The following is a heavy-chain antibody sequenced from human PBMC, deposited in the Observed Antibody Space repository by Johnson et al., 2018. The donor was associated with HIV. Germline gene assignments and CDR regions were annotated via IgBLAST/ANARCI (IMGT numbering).Heavy chain of an antibody. Sequence: VQLVESGGGVVQPGRSLRLSCAASGFTFSSYAMHWVRQAPGKGLEWVAVISYDGSNKYYADSVKGRFTISRDNSKNTLYLQMKRLRAEDTAVYYCARDHLDSSGHLMTFDMWGQGTMVTVSS. CDR2: ISYDGSNK. CDR1: GFTFSSYA. J-gene: IGHJ3*02. CDR3: ARDHLDSSGHLMTFDM. V-gene: IGHV3-30*14. D-gene: IGHD3-22*01.